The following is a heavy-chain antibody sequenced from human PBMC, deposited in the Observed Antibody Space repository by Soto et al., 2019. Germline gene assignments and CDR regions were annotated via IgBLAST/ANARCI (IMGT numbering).Heavy chain of an antibody. CDR1: GFAFSTYG. V-gene: IGHV3-33*01. Sequence: QVQLVESGGGVVQPGRSLRLSCAASGFAFSTYGMHWVRQAPGKGLEWVAVIWYDGSYRYYADSVKGRFTISRDDSKSRVYLQMSSLRVEATAVYYCARPDTVIGVRVVDVWGQGTTVIVSS. J-gene: IGHJ6*02. CDR3: ARPDTVIGVRVVDV. D-gene: IGHD2-21*01. CDR2: IWYDGSYR.